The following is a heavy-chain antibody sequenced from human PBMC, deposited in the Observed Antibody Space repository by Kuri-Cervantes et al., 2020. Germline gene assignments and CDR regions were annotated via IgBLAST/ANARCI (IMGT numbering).Heavy chain of an antibody. V-gene: IGHV4-30-2*03. Sequence: SETLSLTCAVSGGSISSGGYSWSWIRQPPGKGLEWIGGIYHSGSTYYNPSLKSRVTISVDTSTNQFSLKLSSVTAADTAVYYCARINYDSSGYYEYYYGTDVWGQGTTVTVSS. CDR3: ARINYDSSGYYEYYYGTDV. CDR2: IYHSGST. J-gene: IGHJ6*02. CDR1: GGSISSGGYS. D-gene: IGHD3-22*01.